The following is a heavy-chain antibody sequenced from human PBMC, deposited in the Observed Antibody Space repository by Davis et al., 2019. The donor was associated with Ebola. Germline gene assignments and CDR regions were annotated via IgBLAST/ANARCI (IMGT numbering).Heavy chain of an antibody. CDR2: INHSGST. CDR1: GGSFSGYY. Sequence: PSETLSLTCAVSGGSFSGYYWSWIRQPPGKGLEWIGEINHSGSTNYNPSLKSRVTISVDTSKNHFSLCLSSVTAADTAVYYCARELYSSGWYGGFDYWGQGTLVTVSS. J-gene: IGHJ4*02. V-gene: IGHV4-34*01. D-gene: IGHD6-19*01. CDR3: ARELYSSGWYGGFDY.